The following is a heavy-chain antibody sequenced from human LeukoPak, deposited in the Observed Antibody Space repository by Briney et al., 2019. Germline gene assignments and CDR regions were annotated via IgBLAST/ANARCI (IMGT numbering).Heavy chain of an antibody. V-gene: IGHV4-34*01. Sequence: PSETLSLTCTVSGYSIRSGYYWSWIRQPPGKGLEWIGEINHSGSTNYNPSLKSRVTISVDTSKNQFSLKLSSVTAADTAVYYFAKSIARGYYYYYMDVWGKGTTVTVPS. J-gene: IGHJ6*03. D-gene: IGHD2-15*01. CDR2: INHSGST. CDR1: GYSIRSGYY. CDR3: AKSIARGYYYYYMDV.